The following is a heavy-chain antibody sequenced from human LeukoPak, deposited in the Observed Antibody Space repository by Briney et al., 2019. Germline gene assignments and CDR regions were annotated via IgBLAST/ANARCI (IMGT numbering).Heavy chain of an antibody. CDR1: GGSISSGSYY. CDR3: ARVAGVYDSSGYSFDY. J-gene: IGHJ4*02. D-gene: IGHD3-22*01. CDR2: IYTSGST. V-gene: IGHV4-61*02. Sequence: SETLSLTCTVSGGSISSGSYYWSWIRQPAGKGLEWIGRIYTSGSTNYNPSLKSRVTISVDTSKNQFSLKLSSVTAADTAVYYCARVAGVYDSSGYSFDYWGQGTLVTVSS.